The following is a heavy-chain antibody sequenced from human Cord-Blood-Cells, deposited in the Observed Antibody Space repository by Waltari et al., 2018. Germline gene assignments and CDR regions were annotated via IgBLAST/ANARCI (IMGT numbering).Heavy chain of an antibody. CDR2: INPNSGGT. J-gene: IGHJ4*02. Sequence: QVQPVQSGAEVKKLGASVKVSCKASGYSFTAYSMHCLRQAPGQGLEWMGWINPNSGGTNYAQKFQGRVTMTRDTSISTAYMELSRLRSDDTAVYYCARGFVVATINDWGQGTLVTVSS. CDR1: GYSFTAYS. CDR3: ARGFVVATIND. D-gene: IGHD5-12*01. V-gene: IGHV1-2*02.